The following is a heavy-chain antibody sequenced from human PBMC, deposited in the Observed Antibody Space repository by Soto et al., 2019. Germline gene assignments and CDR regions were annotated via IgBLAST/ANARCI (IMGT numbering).Heavy chain of an antibody. Sequence: ASVKVSCKASGYTFTSYGISWVRQAPGQGLEWMGWISAYNGNTNYAQKLQGRVTMTTDTSTSTAYMELRSLRSDDTAVYYCARTPSWYSSGWYVDYWGQGTLVTVSS. CDR2: ISAYNGNT. CDR3: ARTPSWYSSGWYVDY. J-gene: IGHJ4*02. CDR1: GYTFTSYG. D-gene: IGHD6-19*01. V-gene: IGHV1-18*01.